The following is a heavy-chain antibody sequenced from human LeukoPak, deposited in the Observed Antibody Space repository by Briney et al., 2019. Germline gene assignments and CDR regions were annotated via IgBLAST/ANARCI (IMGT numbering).Heavy chain of an antibody. V-gene: IGHV1-2*02. J-gene: IGHJ4*02. CDR2: INPNSGGT. CDR1: GYTFTGYY. CDR3: ARGLNYYDSSGYPY. D-gene: IGHD3-22*01. Sequence: GASVKVSCKASGYTFTGYYMHWVRQAPGQGLEWMGWINPNSGGTNYAQKFQGRVTMTRDTSISTAYMELSRLRSDDTAVYYCARGLNYYDSSGYPYWGQGTLVTVSS.